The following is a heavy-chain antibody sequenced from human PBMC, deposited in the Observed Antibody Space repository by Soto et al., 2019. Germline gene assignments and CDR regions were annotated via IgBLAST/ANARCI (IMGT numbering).Heavy chain of an antibody. CDR1: GFTVSGNY. J-gene: IGHJ6*03. CDR3: ARAIRCCGLYNYYDFLYV. D-gene: IGHD2-15*01. Sequence: PGGSLRLSCAASGFTVSGNYMSWVRQAPEKGLEWVSFIYGGGSTYYADSVKGRFTISRDNSKNTLYLQMNSLEADDTAVYYCARAIRCCGLYNYYDFLYVWGQGTTVTVSS. CDR2: IYGGGST. V-gene: IGHV3-66*01.